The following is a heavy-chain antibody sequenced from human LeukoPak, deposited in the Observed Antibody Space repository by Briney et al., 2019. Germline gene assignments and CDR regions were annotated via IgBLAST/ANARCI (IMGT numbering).Heavy chain of an antibody. CDR1: GFTFSSYW. Sequence: GGSLRLSCAASGFTFSSYWMSWVRQAPGKGLEWVANIKHDGSEKYYVDSVKGRFTISRDNAKNSLYLQMNSLRAEDTAVYYCARRLGLGFGEYSNNWFDHWGQGTLVTVSS. CDR2: IKHDGSEK. D-gene: IGHD3-10*01. CDR3: ARRLGLGFGEYSNNWFDH. V-gene: IGHV3-7*01. J-gene: IGHJ5*02.